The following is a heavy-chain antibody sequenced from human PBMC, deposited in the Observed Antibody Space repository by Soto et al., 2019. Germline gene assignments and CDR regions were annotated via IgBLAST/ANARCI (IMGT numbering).Heavy chain of an antibody. CDR3: ARESTIAVAGQRWYYFEY. CDR1: GYTFTGYY. CDR2: INPNSGGT. V-gene: IGHV1-2*04. Sequence: ASVKVSCKASGYTFTGYYMHCVRQAPGQGLEWMGWINPNSGGTNYAQKFQGWVTMTRDTSISTAYMELSRLRSDDTAVYYCARESTIAVAGQRWYYFEYWGQGTLVTVSS. D-gene: IGHD6-19*01. J-gene: IGHJ4*02.